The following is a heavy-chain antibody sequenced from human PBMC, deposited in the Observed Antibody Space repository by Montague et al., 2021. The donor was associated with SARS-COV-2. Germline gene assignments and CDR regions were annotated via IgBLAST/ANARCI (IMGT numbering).Heavy chain of an antibody. CDR1: GGSISHYS. CDR3: ARRTDILTGYYDY. Sequence: SETLSLTCVFPGGSISHYSWSWIRQPPGKGLEWIGYIYSSGGTNYNPSLKSRVTLSLDAAKNHFSLRLSSVTAADTAVYYCARRTDILTGYYDYWGQGTLVTVSS. CDR2: IYSSGGT. V-gene: IGHV4-59*01. D-gene: IGHD3-9*01. J-gene: IGHJ4*02.